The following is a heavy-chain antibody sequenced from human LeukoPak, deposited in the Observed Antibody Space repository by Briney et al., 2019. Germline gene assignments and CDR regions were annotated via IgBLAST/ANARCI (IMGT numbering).Heavy chain of an antibody. D-gene: IGHD3-22*01. CDR2: IYYSGST. CDR3: ARRARITMIAYYFDY. Sequence: PSETLSLTCTVSGGSISSYYWGWIRQPPGKGLEWIGSIYYSGSTYYNPSLKSRVTISVDTSKNQFSLKLSSVTAADTAVYYCARRARITMIAYYFDYWGQGTLVTVSS. V-gene: IGHV4-39*01. CDR1: GGSISSYY. J-gene: IGHJ4*02.